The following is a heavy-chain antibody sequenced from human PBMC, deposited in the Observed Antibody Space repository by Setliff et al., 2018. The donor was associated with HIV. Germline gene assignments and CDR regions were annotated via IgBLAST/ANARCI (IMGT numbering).Heavy chain of an antibody. CDR1: NGSFSGYF. D-gene: IGHD2-2*01. V-gene: IGHV4-34*01. Sequence: SETLSLTCTVSNGSFSGYFWHWIRQAPGRGLEWIGAVNHGGETNYNPSLESRATISADTSKRQSALALSSVTAADTAVYYCARDGPDCSSTKCYAQDYYYYGMDVWGQGTTVTVSS. CDR2: VNHGGET. J-gene: IGHJ6*02. CDR3: ARDGPDCSSTKCYAQDYYYYGMDV.